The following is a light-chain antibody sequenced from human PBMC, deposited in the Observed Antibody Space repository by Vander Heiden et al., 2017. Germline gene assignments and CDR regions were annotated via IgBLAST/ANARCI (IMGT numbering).Light chain of an antibody. CDR3: QSYDSSLSGARI. CDR2: VYS. V-gene: IGLV1-40*01. J-gene: IGLJ2*01. CDR1: SSNIGAGFD. Sequence: QSVLTRPPAVSGAPGQTVTISCTGSSSNIGAGFDVHWYQQLPGTAPKLIISVYSNRPSGVPDRFSASKSGTSASLAITGLQPEDEADYYCQSYDSSLSGARIFGGGTKLSVL.